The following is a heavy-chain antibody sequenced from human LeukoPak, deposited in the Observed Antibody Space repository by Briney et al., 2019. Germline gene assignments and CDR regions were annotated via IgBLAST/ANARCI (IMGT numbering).Heavy chain of an antibody. J-gene: IGHJ4*02. CDR1: GGSISSSRYY. CDR3: ARHGYYDSGSYYYFDY. D-gene: IGHD3-10*01. V-gene: IGHV4-39*01. Sequence: PSETLSLTCTVSGGSISSSRYYWGWIRQPPGKGLEWLESVYYSGSTYYNPPLKSRLTISVDTSKNQSSLKLSSVTAADTAVYYCARHGYYDSGSYYYFDYWGQGALVTVSS. CDR2: VYYSGST.